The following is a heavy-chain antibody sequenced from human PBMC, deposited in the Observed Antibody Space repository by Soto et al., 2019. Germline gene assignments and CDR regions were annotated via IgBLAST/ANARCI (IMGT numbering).Heavy chain of an antibody. CDR1: GFTFSSYG. Sequence: QVQLVESGGGVVQPGRSLRLSCAASGFTFSSYGMHWVRQAPGKGLEWVAVISYDGSNKSYSDSVKGRFTISRDNSKNTLYLQRNSLRAEDTVVYYCAKGGGPIGGVPAAMRGYYFDYWGQGTLVTVSS. CDR2: ISYDGSNK. V-gene: IGHV3-30*18. CDR3: AKGGGPIGGVPAAMRGYYFDY. J-gene: IGHJ4*02. D-gene: IGHD2-2*01.